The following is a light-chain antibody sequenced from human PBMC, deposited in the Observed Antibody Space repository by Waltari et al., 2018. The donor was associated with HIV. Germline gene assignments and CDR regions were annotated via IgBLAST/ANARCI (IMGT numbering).Light chain of an antibody. CDR3: VSYKSSSSPV. V-gene: IGLV2-14*01. CDR1: SFDLYGYNF. J-gene: IGLJ3*02. Sequence: QSALTQPASVSGSPGQSITISCTGSSFDLYGYNFVSWFPHPPGKAPKVIIYEVSNRPSGVSNRFSGSKSGNTASLTISGLQPEDEAEYFCVSYKSSSSPVFGGGTKLTV. CDR2: EVS.